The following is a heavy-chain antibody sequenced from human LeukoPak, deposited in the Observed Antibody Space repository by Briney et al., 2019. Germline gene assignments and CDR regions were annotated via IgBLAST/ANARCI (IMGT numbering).Heavy chain of an antibody. D-gene: IGHD3-10*01. CDR3: ARHGTDYYGSALNWFDP. V-gene: IGHV4-59*08. Sequence: SETLSLTCAVYGGSFSSYYWSWIRQPPGKGLEWIGYIYYSGSTNYNPSLKSRVTISVDTSKNQFSLKLSSVTAADTAVYYCARHGTDYYGSALNWFDPWGQGTLVTVSS. CDR2: IYYSGST. CDR1: GGSFSSYY. J-gene: IGHJ5*02.